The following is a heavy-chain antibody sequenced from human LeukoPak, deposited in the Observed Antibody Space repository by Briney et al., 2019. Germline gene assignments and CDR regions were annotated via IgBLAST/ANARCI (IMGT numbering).Heavy chain of an antibody. V-gene: IGHV4-4*02. CDR1: GGSILTTNW. D-gene: IGHD3-3*01. Sequence: SGTLSLTCAVSGGSILTTNWWSWVRQPPGKGLEWIGEVHLSGSTNYNPSLKSRVTISVDTSKNQFSLKLSSVTAADTAVYYCARHDFWSGYYTFDYWGQGTLVTVSS. J-gene: IGHJ4*02. CDR2: VHLSGST. CDR3: ARHDFWSGYYTFDY.